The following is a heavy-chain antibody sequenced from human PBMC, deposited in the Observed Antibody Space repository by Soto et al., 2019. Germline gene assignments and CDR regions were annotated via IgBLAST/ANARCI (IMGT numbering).Heavy chain of an antibody. CDR1: GFSLSTSGVG. CDR3: AHSGYSYGHEGVNWFDP. Sequence: QITLKESGPTLVKPTQTLTLTCTFSGFSLSTSGVGVGWIRQPPGKALEWLAIIYWDDDKRYSPSLKSRLTITKDTSKNQVVLTMTNMDPVDTATYYCAHSGYSYGHEGVNWFDPWGQGTLVTVSS. D-gene: IGHD5-18*01. CDR2: IYWDDDK. J-gene: IGHJ5*02. V-gene: IGHV2-5*02.